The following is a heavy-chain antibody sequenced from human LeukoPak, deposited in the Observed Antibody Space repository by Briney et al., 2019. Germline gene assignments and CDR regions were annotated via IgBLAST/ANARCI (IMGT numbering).Heavy chain of an antibody. CDR2: IDSSGGYM. Sequence: GGSLRLSCAASGFTVSSNYMSWVRQAPGKGLEWVSSIDSSGGYMFYADSVKGRFIISRDNTKDSLYLQMNSLRVEDTAVYYCLRGDRRDYWGQGTLVTVSS. CDR1: GFTVSSNY. CDR3: LRGDRRDY. V-gene: IGHV3-21*06. J-gene: IGHJ4*02.